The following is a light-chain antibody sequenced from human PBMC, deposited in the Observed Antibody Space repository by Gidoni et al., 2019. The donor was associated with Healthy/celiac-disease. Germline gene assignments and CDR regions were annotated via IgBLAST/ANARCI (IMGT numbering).Light chain of an antibody. CDR2: GAS. CDR3: QQYNNWTGT. J-gene: IGKJ1*01. V-gene: IGKV3-15*01. CDR1: QSVSSN. Sequence: EIVMTQSPATLSVSPGERATLSCRASQSVSSNLAWYQQKPGQAPRLLIYGASTRATGIPARFSGSGSGTEFTLPISSLQSEDFAVYYCQQYNNWTGTFGQGTKVEIK.